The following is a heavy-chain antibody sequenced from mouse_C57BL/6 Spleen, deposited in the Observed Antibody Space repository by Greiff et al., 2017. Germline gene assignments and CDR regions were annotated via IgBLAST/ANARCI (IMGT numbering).Heavy chain of an antibody. CDR3: AREGVWYFDV. V-gene: IGHV1-82*01. Sequence: QVQLKESGPELVKPGASVKISCKASGYAFSSSWMNWVKQRPGKGLEWIGRIYPGDGDTNYNGKFKGKATLTADKSSSTAYMHRSSLTSEESAVYFCAREGVWYFDVWGTVTTVTVSS. CDR2: IYPGDGDT. J-gene: IGHJ1*03. CDR1: GYAFSSSW.